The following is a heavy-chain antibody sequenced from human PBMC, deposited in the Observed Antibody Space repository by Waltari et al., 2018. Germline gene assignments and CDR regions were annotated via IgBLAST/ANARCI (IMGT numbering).Heavy chain of an antibody. CDR1: GGSFSGYY. Sequence: QVQLQQWGAGLLKPSETLSLTCAVYGGSFSGYYWRWIRQPPGKGLEWFGEINHSGSTNYNPSLKSRVTISVDTSKNQFSLKLSSVTAADTAVYYCARDSYYDFWSGYYPLSWFDPWGQGTLVTVSS. V-gene: IGHV4-34*01. CDR2: INHSGST. CDR3: ARDSYYDFWSGYYPLSWFDP. J-gene: IGHJ5*02. D-gene: IGHD3-3*01.